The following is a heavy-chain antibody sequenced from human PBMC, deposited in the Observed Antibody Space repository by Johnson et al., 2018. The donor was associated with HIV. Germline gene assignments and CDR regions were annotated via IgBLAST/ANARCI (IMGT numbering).Heavy chain of an antibody. D-gene: IGHD3-16*01. V-gene: IGHV3-11*01. Sequence: QVQLVESGGGLVKPGGSLRLSCAASGFTLSDYYMRWIRQTPGKGLEWVSASSGSGRTTYYADSVKGRFTISRDNAKNSLFLQMTSLRAEDTAVYYCAREGPRSEGGPVDAFDIWGQGTMVTVSS. CDR2: SSGSGRTT. CDR1: GFTLSDYY. CDR3: AREGPRSEGGPVDAFDI. J-gene: IGHJ3*02.